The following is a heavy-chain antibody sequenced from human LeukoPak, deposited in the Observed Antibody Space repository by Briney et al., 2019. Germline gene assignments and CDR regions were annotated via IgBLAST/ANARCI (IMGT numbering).Heavy chain of an antibody. CDR2: IYYSGST. CDR1: GCTIRSYY. J-gene: IGHJ4*02. Sequence: SETLSLTCTVSGCTIRSYYWSWIRQPPGKGLEWIGYIYYSGSTNYNPSLKSRVTISVDTSKNQFSLKLSSVTAADTAVYYCARGKWHSSSSFDYWGQGTLVTVSS. CDR3: ARGKWHSSSSFDY. D-gene: IGHD6-6*01. V-gene: IGHV4-59*01.